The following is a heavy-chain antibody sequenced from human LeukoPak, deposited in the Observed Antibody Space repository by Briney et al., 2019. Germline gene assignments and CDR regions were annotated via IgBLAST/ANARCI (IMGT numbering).Heavy chain of an antibody. J-gene: IGHJ4*02. D-gene: IGHD2-2*01. V-gene: IGHV3-30-3*01. CDR2: ISYDGGNK. CDR3: ARAPSSTSLRYYYFDY. Sequence: PGRSLRLSCAASGFTFSSYAMHWVRQAPGKGLEWVAVISYDGGNKYYADSVKGRFTISRDNSKNTLYLQMNSLRAEDTAVYFCARAPSSTSLRYYYFDYWGQGTLVIVSS. CDR1: GFTFSSYA.